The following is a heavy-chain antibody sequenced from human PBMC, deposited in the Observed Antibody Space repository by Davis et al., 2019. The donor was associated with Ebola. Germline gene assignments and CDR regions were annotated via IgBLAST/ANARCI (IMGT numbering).Heavy chain of an antibody. CDR1: GYTFITYA. CDR2: INAGNGNT. CDR3: ARGVAGDY. D-gene: IGHD2-15*01. V-gene: IGHV1-3*01. Sequence: ASVKVSCKASGYTFITYAIHWVRQAPGQRLEWMGWINAGNGNTKYSRKFQGRVTITRDTSASTAYMELSSLRSEDTAVYYCARGVAGDYWGQGTLVTVSS. J-gene: IGHJ4*02.